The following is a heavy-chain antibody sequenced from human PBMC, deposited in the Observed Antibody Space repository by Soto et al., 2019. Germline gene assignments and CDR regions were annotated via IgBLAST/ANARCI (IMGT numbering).Heavy chain of an antibody. CDR1: GGSISSGGYY. D-gene: IGHD2-2*01. CDR2: IYYSGST. CDR3: ARQLWDIVLVPAASWFDP. J-gene: IGHJ5*02. Sequence: SETLSLTCTVSGGSISSGGYYWSWIRQHPGKGLEWIGYIYYSGSTYYNPSLKSRVTISVDTSKNQFSLKLSSVTAADTAVYYCARQLWDIVLVPAASWFDPWGQGTLVTVSS. V-gene: IGHV4-39*01.